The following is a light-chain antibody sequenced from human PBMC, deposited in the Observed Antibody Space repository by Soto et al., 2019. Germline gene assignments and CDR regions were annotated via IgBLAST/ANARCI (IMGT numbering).Light chain of an antibody. CDR3: QQYDTYFRYT. J-gene: IGKJ2*01. CDR1: QSVSVNS. Sequence: EIVLTQSPGTLSLSPGERATLSCRASQSVSVNSLAWYQQKGGQAPRLLIYAASTRATGVPDRFSGTGSGTDFALTISRLETDDSANYYCQQYDTYFRYTFGQGTKLDIK. V-gene: IGKV3-20*01. CDR2: AAS.